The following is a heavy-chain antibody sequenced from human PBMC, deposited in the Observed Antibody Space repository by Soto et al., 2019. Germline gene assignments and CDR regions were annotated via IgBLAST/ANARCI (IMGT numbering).Heavy chain of an antibody. CDR1: GGSISSRNR. CDR2: VSHSGST. Sequence: QVHLLESGPGLVKPSGTLSLTCTVSGGSISSRNRWSWVRQSPGKGLEWIGEVSHSGSTNSNPSLKSRVTISLDKSNNQFSLNLESMTAADVAVYFCANTRGLGLLDAWGKGTTVVVSS. J-gene: IGHJ6*04. CDR3: ANTRGLGLLDA. V-gene: IGHV4-4*02. D-gene: IGHD2-2*01.